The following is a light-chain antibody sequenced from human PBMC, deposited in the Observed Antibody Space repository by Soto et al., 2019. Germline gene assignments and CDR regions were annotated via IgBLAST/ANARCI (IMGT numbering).Light chain of an antibody. Sequence: QAVVTQPPSASGTPGQRVTISCSGSSSNIGSNYVYWYQQLPGTTPKLLIYSNNQRPSGVPDRFSGSKSGTSASLAISGLRSEDEADYYCAAWDDSLYVVFGGGTKVTVL. J-gene: IGLJ2*01. CDR3: AAWDDSLYVV. CDR2: SNN. V-gene: IGLV1-47*02. CDR1: SSNIGSNY.